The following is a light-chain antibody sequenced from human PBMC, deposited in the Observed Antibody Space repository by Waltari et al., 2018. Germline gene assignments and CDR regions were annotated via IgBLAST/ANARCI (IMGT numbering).Light chain of an antibody. J-gene: IGLJ3*02. CDR3: CSYVTSNAVM. CDR1: RSDLGLHNL. V-gene: IGLV2-23*01. Sequence: QSALTQPASVSGSPGQSITISCTGTRSDLGLHNLVPWYQHHPGKAPKFLIYEATKRPSGVSDRFSGSKSGNTASLTISGLQAEDEADYYCCSYVTSNAVMFGGGTKVTVL. CDR2: EAT.